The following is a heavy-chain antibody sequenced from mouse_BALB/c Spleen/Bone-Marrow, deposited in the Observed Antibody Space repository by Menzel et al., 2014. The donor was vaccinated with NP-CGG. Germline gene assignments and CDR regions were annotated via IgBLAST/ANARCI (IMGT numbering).Heavy chain of an antibody. CDR3: TRLDSSGYGAY. Sequence: QVQLQQSGAELVRPGASVTLSCKASGYTFTDYEMHWLKQTPVHGLEWIGAIDPETGGTAYNQKFKGRATPTTDKSSSTAYMELRSLTSEDSAVYYCTRLDSSGYGAYWGQGTLVTVSA. J-gene: IGHJ3*01. V-gene: IGHV1-15*01. D-gene: IGHD3-2*01. CDR1: GYTFTDYE. CDR2: IDPETGGT.